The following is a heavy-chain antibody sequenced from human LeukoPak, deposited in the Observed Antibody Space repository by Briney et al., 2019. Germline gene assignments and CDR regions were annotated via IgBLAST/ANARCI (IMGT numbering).Heavy chain of an antibody. CDR1: GFTFSDYW. D-gene: IGHD1-26*01. CDR3: AREARVGGALQY. CDR2: ISTDGSFT. Sequence: GGSLRLSCGASGFTFSDYWMHWVRQAPGKGLVWVSRISTDGSFTRYTDSVQGRFIISRDTAKNTLFLQMNSRRADDTAVYYCAREARVGGALQYWGQGTLVTVSS. J-gene: IGHJ4*02. V-gene: IGHV3-74*01.